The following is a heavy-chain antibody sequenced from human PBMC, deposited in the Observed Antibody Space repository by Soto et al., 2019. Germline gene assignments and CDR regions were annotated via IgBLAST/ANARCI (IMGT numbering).Heavy chain of an antibody. V-gene: IGHV3-30*18. D-gene: IGHD6-13*01. CDR3: AKGFGSSSWYLPYYYYGMDV. Sequence: QVQLVESGGGVVQPGRSLRLSCAASGSTFSSYGMHWVRQAPGKGLEWVAVISYDGSNKYYADSVKGRFTISRDNSKNTLYLQMNSLRAEDTAVYYCAKGFGSSSWYLPYYYYGMDVWGQGTTVTVSS. CDR2: ISYDGSNK. J-gene: IGHJ6*02. CDR1: GSTFSSYG.